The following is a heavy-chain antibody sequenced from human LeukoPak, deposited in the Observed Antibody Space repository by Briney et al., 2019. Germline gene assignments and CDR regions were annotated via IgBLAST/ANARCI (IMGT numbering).Heavy chain of an antibody. CDR3: ARDQYNWNSRFFDWFDP. J-gene: IGHJ5*02. CDR1: GYTFTGYY. V-gene: IGHV1-2*02. Sequence: ASVKVSCKASGYTFTGYYMHWVRQAPGQGLEWMGWINPNSGGTNYAQKFQGRVTMTRDTSISTAYMELSRPRSDDTAVYYCARDQYNWNSRFFDWFDPWGQGTLVTVSS. D-gene: IGHD1-7*01. CDR2: INPNSGGT.